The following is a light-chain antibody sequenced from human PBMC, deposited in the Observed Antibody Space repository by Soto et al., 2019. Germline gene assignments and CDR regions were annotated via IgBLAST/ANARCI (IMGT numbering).Light chain of an antibody. CDR1: QSVRNS. J-gene: IGKJ4*01. CDR2: DAS. Sequence: VLAQSPATLSLSPGQRATLSCRASQSVRNSLAWYQQKPVQAPMLLIYDASKRATGIRARSSGSGSGTDCTLTISSLEPEDSAVYYCQQRSSWPPELTFGGGTKVEIK. V-gene: IGKV3-11*01. CDR3: QQRSSWPPELT.